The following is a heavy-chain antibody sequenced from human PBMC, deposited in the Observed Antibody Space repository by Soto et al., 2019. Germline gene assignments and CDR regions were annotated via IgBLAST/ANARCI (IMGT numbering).Heavy chain of an antibody. J-gene: IGHJ6*02. V-gene: IGHV1-69*13. CDR1: GGAFSSYA. CDR2: IIPIFGTA. Sequence: SVKVSCKASGGAFSSYAISWVRQAPGQGLEWMGGIIPIFGTANYAQKFQGRVTITADESTSTAYMELSSLRSEDTAVYYCGRVYDSSGYYSTYYGMDVWGQGTTVTVSS. CDR3: GRVYDSSGYYSTYYGMDV. D-gene: IGHD3-22*01.